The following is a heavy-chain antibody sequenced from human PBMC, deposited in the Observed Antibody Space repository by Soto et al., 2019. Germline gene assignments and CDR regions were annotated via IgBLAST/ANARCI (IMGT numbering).Heavy chain of an antibody. CDR3: SRATTYCSSTSCYVPFDY. J-gene: IGHJ4*02. Sequence: GASVKVSCTASGYIFTSYGISWVRQAPEQGLEWMGWISAYNGNTNYAQKLQGRGTMTTDTYTSTAYMELRSLRSDDTDVYYCSRATTYCSSTSCYVPFDYWGQGTLVTVSS. CDR2: ISAYNGNT. V-gene: IGHV1-18*01. D-gene: IGHD2-2*01. CDR1: GYIFTSYG.